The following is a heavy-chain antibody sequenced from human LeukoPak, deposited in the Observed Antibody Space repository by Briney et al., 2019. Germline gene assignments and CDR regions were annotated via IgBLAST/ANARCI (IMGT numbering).Heavy chain of an antibody. CDR1: GVSISTDNFS. D-gene: IGHD4-17*01. Sequence: SETLSLTCTVSGVSISTDNFSWGWIRQPPGKGLEWIGTSYYSGTTYYNPSLKSRLTISVDTSKNQFSLKLSSVTAADTSVYYCARHRESDFGYYYYMDVWGKGTTVTVSS. CDR2: SYYSGTT. J-gene: IGHJ6*03. CDR3: ARHRESDFGYYYYMDV. V-gene: IGHV4-39*01.